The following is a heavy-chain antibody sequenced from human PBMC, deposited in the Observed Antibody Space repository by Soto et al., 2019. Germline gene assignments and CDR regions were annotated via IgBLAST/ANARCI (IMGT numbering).Heavy chain of an antibody. Sequence: PGGSLRLSCAASGFTFSTYDMHWVRQVTGKGLEWVSTIGFVGDTYYPGSVRGRFTISRENAKNSSYLQMNSLRAGDTAVYYCARGWLNDSTNYKFDYWGQGTLVTVSS. V-gene: IGHV3-13*01. D-gene: IGHD4-4*01. CDR3: ARGWLNDSTNYKFDY. CDR2: IGFVGDT. J-gene: IGHJ4*02. CDR1: GFTFSTYD.